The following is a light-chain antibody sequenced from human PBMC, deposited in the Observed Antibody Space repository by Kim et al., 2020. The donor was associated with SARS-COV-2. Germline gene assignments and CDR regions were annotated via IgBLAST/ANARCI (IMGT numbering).Light chain of an antibody. CDR3: HQYKNWPYGYT. Sequence: EIVMTQSPATLSVSPGERVTLSCRASQGVSSKLAWYQQRPGQAPRLLIYDASTRATGVPARFSGSGSGTGFTLTISSLQSEDVAVYYCHQYKNWPYGYTFGQGTKLEI. V-gene: IGKV3-15*01. J-gene: IGKJ2*01. CDR2: DAS. CDR1: QGVSSK.